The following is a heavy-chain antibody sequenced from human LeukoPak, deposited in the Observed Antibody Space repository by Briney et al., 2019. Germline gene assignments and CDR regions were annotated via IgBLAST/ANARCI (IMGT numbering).Heavy chain of an antibody. CDR3: ARHFPGFWSGYFDY. Sequence: SETLSLTCTVSGGSISSSSYSWGWIRQPPGKGLEWIEGIYYSGSTYYNPSLKSRVTISVDTSKNQFSLKLSSVTAADTAVYYCARHFPGFWSGYFDYWGQGTLVTVSS. V-gene: IGHV4-39*01. CDR2: IYYSGST. CDR1: GGSISSSSYS. D-gene: IGHD3-3*01. J-gene: IGHJ4*02.